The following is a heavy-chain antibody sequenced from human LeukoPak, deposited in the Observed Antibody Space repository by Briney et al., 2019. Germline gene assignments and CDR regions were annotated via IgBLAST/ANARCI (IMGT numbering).Heavy chain of an antibody. D-gene: IGHD3-3*01. V-gene: IGHV4-4*02. CDR2: VHLDGRT. J-gene: IGHJ4*02. Sequence: PSETLSLTCGASGGSVINTNWWTWVRQPPGKGLEWIGEVHLDGRTNYNPSLESRLTMSVDVSENQVSLKLTSVTAADTAVYYCAIEGGFYRPLDYSGQGTLVTVSS. CDR3: AIEGGFYRPLDY. CDR1: GGSVINTNW.